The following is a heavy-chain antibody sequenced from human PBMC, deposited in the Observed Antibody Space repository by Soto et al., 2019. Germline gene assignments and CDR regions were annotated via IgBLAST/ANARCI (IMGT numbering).Heavy chain of an antibody. Sequence: GESLKISCKGSGYSFAGYWVTWVRQKPGKGLEWMGRIDPSDSQTYYSPSFRGHVTISVTKSITTVFLQWSSLRASDTAMYYCARQIYDSDTGPNFQYYFDSWGQGTPVTVSS. D-gene: IGHD3-22*01. CDR2: IDPSDSQT. CDR3: ARQIYDSDTGPNFQYYFDS. V-gene: IGHV5-10-1*01. J-gene: IGHJ4*02. CDR1: GYSFAGYW.